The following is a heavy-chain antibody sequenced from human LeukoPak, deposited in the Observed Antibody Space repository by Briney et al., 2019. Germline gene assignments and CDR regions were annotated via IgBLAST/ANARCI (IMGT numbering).Heavy chain of an antibody. J-gene: IGHJ4*02. CDR3: ASLCSSTSCYTGDFDY. V-gene: IGHV4-30-4*01. CDR2: IYYSGST. D-gene: IGHD2-2*02. CDR1: GGSISSGDYY. Sequence: SQTLSLTCTVSGGSISSGDYYWSWIRQPPGKGLEWIGYIYYSGSTYYNPSLKSRVTISVDTPKNQFSLKLSSVTAADTAVYYCASLCSSTSCYTGDFDYWGQGTLVTVSS.